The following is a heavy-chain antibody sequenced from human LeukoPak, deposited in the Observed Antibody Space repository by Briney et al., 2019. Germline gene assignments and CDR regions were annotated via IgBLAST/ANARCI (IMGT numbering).Heavy chain of an antibody. V-gene: IGHV4-31*03. J-gene: IGHJ6*02. D-gene: IGHD3-10*01. CDR3: ARDPGGFGELFGTSGLDV. CDR1: GDSINSGGYY. Sequence: SETLSLTCTVSGDSINSGGYYWSWIRQHPGKGLEWIGFIYYTGYTYSNPSLKSRFAISLDTSKNQFSLKLNSVTAADTAVYYCARDPGGFGELFGTSGLDVWGQGTTVLVSS. CDR2: IYYTGYT.